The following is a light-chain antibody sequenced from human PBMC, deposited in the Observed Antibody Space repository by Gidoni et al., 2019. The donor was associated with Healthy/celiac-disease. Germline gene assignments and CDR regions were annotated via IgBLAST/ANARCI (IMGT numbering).Light chain of an antibody. CDR2: KDS. J-gene: IGLJ2*01. Sequence: SYELTQPPSVSVSPGQTARSTCSGDALPKQYAYWYQQKPGQAPVLVISKDSERPSGIPERFSGSSSGTTVTLTISGVQAEDEADYYCQSADSSGTYVVFGGGTKLTVL. V-gene: IGLV3-25*03. CDR1: ALPKQY. CDR3: QSADSSGTYVV.